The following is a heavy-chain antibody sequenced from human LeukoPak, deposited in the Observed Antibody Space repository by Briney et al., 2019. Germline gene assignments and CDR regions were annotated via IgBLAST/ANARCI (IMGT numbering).Heavy chain of an antibody. Sequence: ASVKVSCKASGYTFTSYDTNWVRQATGQGLEWMGWMNPNSGNTGYAQKFQGRVTMTRNTSISTAYMELSSLRSEDTAVYYCARGRRITIFGVVISSYYYMDVWGKGTTVTVSS. CDR2: MNPNSGNT. CDR3: ARGRRITIFGVVISSYYYMDV. D-gene: IGHD3-3*01. V-gene: IGHV1-8*02. CDR1: GYTFTSYD. J-gene: IGHJ6*03.